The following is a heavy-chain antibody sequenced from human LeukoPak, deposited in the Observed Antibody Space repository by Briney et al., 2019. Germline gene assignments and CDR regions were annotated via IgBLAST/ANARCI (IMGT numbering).Heavy chain of an antibody. J-gene: IGHJ4*02. Sequence: SETLSLTCAVYGGSFSGYYWSWLRQPPGKGLEWIGEINHSGSTNYNPSLKSRVTISVDTSKNQFSLKLSSVTAADTAVYYCARGLGRYYDSSGYSYFDYWGQGTLVTVSS. V-gene: IGHV4-34*01. CDR3: ARGLGRYYDSSGYSYFDY. CDR2: INHSGST. D-gene: IGHD3-22*01. CDR1: GGSFSGYY.